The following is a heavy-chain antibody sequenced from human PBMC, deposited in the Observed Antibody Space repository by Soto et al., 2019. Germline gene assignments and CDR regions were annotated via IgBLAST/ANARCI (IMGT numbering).Heavy chain of an antibody. V-gene: IGHV3-11*06. D-gene: IGHD2-15*01. CDR3: VRLFFFQAEDGIRDTVPVSAFLLNRSSDL. Sequence: KGQDWVSYISYTSTYKNYADAVKCRFTISRDNAKNSLYLQMNSLRAEDTAVFYCVRLFFFQAEDGIRDTVPVSAFLLNRSSDL. CDR2: ISYTSTYK. J-gene: IGHJ2*01.